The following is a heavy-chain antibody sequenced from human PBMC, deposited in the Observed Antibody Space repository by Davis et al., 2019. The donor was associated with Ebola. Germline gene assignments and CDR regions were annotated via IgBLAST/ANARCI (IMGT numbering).Heavy chain of an antibody. Sequence: GGSLRLSCAASGFMFSSYVMSWVRQAPGKGLEWVSTLGTSADTYYADSVKGRFTISRDNAKNSLYLQMNSLTDEDTAVYYCAREGYTGYVRISGSYYADFWGQGTLVTVSS. CDR1: GFMFSSYV. J-gene: IGHJ4*02. D-gene: IGHD5-12*01. CDR2: LGTSADT. CDR3: AREGYTGYVRISGSYYADF. V-gene: IGHV3-23*01.